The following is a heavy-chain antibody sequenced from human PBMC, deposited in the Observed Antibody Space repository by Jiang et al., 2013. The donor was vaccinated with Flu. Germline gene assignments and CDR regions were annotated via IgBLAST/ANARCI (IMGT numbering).Heavy chain of an antibody. CDR2: IYYSGST. J-gene: IGHJ6*03. V-gene: IGHV4-39*01. CDR1: GGSISSSSYY. D-gene: IGHD3-16*01. CDR3: ASGPFDLRYYYMDV. Sequence: LLKPSETLSLTCTVSGGSISSSSYYWGWIRQPPGKGLEWIGSIYYSGSTYYNPSLKSRVTISVDTSKNQFSLKLSSVTAADTAVYYCASGPFDLRYYYMDVWGKGTTVTVSS.